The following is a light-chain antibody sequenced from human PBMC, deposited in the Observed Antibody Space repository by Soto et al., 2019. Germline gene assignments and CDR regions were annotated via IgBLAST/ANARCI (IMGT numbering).Light chain of an antibody. J-gene: IGLJ7*01. CDR1: SSNIGNNY. V-gene: IGLV1-51*01. CDR3: GTWDSSLSAGV. Sequence: QSVLTQPPSASAPPGQTVPISCSGTSSNIGNNYVSWYQQLPGTAPRLLSYDNGKRPTGIPDRFSGSKSGTSATLGITGLQTGDEADYYCGTWDSSLSAGVFGGGTQLTVL. CDR2: DNG.